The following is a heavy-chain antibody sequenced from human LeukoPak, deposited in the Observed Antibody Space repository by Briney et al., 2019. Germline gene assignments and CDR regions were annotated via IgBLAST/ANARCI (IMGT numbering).Heavy chain of an antibody. V-gene: IGHV4-59*01. J-gene: IGHJ6*02. CDR3: ARDRTGGCSGGSCYLGYYGMDV. CDR2: MYYSGST. D-gene: IGHD2-15*01. Sequence: SETLSLTCTVSGGSISSYYWSWIRQPPGKGLEWIGYMYYSGSTNYNPSLKSRVTISVDTSKNQFSLKLSSVTAADTAVYYCARDRTGGCSGGSCYLGYYGMDVWGQGTTVTVSS. CDR1: GGSISSYY.